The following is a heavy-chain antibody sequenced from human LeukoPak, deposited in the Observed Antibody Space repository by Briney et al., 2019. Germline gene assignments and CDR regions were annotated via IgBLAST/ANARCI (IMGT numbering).Heavy chain of an antibody. CDR2: ISWNSGSI. J-gene: IGHJ3*02. CDR3: AKGPGIAAAGDAFDI. Sequence: GRSLRLSCAASGFTFDDYAMHWVRQAPGKGLEWVSGISWNSGSIGYADSVKGRFTISRDNAKNSLYLQMNSLRAEDTALYYCAKGPGIAAAGDAFDIWGQGTMVTVSS. CDR1: GFTFDDYA. V-gene: IGHV3-9*01. D-gene: IGHD6-13*01.